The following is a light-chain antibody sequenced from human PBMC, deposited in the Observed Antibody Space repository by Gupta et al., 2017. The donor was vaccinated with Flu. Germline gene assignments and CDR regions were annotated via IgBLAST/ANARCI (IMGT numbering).Light chain of an antibody. J-gene: IGLJ1*01. CDR2: DVT. CDR3: SSYTSSSTLV. V-gene: IGLV2-14*04. Sequence: SITISCTGTSSDVGDYNYASWYQQHPGKAPKLMISDVTNRPSGVSNRFSGSKSGNTASLTISGLQSEDEADYYCSSYTSSSTLVFGTGTKVTVL. CDR1: SSDVGDYNY.